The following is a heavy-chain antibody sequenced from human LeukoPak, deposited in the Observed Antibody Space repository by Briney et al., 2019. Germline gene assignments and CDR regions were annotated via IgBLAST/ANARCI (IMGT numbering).Heavy chain of an antibody. CDR1: GYTFTSYG. J-gene: IGHJ4*02. D-gene: IGHD6-13*01. V-gene: IGHV1-18*01. CDR2: ISAYTGNT. CDR3: ARVNPAAAGRVSDY. Sequence: GASVKVSCKASGYTFTSYGISWVRQAPGQGLEWMGWISAYTGNTNYAQRFQGRVTMTTDTSTSTAYMELRSLGSDDTAVYYCARVNPAAAGRVSDYWGQGTLVTVSS.